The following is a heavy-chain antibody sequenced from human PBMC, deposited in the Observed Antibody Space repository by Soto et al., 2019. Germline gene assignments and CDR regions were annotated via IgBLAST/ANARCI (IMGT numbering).Heavy chain of an antibody. CDR2: IYYSGST. Sequence: SETLSLTCTVSGGSISSGGYYWSWIRQHPGKGLEWIGYIYYSGSTYYNPSLKSRVTISVDTSKNQFSLKLSSVTAADTAVYYCARESYYYDSSGYPSWGLDPWGQGTLVTVSS. J-gene: IGHJ5*02. CDR3: ARESYYYDSSGYPSWGLDP. V-gene: IGHV4-31*03. CDR1: GGSISSGGYY. D-gene: IGHD3-22*01.